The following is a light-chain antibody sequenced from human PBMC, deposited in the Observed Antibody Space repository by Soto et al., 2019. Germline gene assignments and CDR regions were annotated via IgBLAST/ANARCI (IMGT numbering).Light chain of an antibody. CDR3: QQYNTYSPWT. CDR2: QAS. V-gene: IGKV1-5*03. Sequence: DIQMTQSPSTLSASVGDRVTITCRASQNINSWLAWYQQKPGKAPKVLIYQASTLQSGVPSRFSGSRSGTEVTLTISSLQPDDFATYYCQQYNTYSPWTFGQGTKVEIK. CDR1: QNINSW. J-gene: IGKJ1*01.